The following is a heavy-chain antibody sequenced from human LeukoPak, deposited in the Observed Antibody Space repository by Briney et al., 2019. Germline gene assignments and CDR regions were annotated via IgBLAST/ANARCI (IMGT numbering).Heavy chain of an antibody. D-gene: IGHD4-11*01. CDR1: GDSILTRTYN. Sequence: PSETLSLTCTVSGDSILTRTYNWGWIPQPPGKGLVWIGSIYYSGPTHYNPSLKSRVTISVDTSDNQFSLELHSVTAADTAVYYCARHFPVMDYTGWKQGCFDRWGQGTLVRVSS. CDR2: IYYSGPT. V-gene: IGHV4-39*01. J-gene: IGHJ5*02. CDR3: ARHFPVMDYTGWKQGCFDR.